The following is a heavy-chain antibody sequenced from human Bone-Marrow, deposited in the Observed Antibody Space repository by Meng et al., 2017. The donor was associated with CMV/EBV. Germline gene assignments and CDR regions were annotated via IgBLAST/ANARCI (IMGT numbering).Heavy chain of an antibody. CDR3: ARGYCSSTSCYRTYYYYYGMDV. D-gene: IGHD2-2*02. CDR2: INHSGST. J-gene: IGHJ6*02. CDR1: GGSSSGYY. V-gene: IGHV4-34*01. Sequence: SQTLSLTCAVYGGSSSGYYWSWIRQPPGKGLEWIGEINHSGSTNYNPSLKSLVTISVDTSKNQFSLKLSSVTAADTAVYFCARGYCSSTSCYRTYYYYYGMDVWGQGTTVTVSS.